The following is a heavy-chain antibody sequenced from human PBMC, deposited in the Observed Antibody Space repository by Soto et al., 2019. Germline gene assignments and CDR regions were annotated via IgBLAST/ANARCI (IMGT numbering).Heavy chain of an antibody. CDR2: FDPEDGET. V-gene: IGHV1-24*01. CDR1: GYTLTELS. CDR3: ATMYSGSYYGWLDP. Sequence: ASVKVSCKVSGYTLTELSMHWVRQAPGKGLEWMGGFDPEDGETIYAQKFQGRVTMTEDTSTDTAYMELSSLRSEDTAVYYCATMYSGSYYGWLDPWGQGTRVTVSS. J-gene: IGHJ5*02. D-gene: IGHD1-26*01.